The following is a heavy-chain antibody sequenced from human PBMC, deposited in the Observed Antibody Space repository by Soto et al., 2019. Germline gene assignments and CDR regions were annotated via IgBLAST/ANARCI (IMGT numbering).Heavy chain of an antibody. CDR3: AGTGEYYYDSSGPPNAFDI. Sequence: GESLKISCKGSVYSFTSYGIGWVRQMPGKGLEWMGIIYPGDSDTRYSPSFQGQVTISADKSISTAYLQWSSLKASDTAMYYCAGTGEYYYDSSGPPNAFDIWGQGTMVTVSS. CDR1: VYSFTSYG. D-gene: IGHD3-22*01. CDR2: IYPGDSDT. V-gene: IGHV5-51*01. J-gene: IGHJ3*02.